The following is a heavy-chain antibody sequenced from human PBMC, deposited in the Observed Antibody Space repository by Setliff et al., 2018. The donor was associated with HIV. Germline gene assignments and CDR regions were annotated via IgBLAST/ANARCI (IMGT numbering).Heavy chain of an antibody. CDR3: GRGRGSEGYYYMDV. CDR1: GGTFSSYA. CDR2: IIPTFVAA. V-gene: IGHV1-69*01. Sequence: SVKVSCKASGGTFSSYAINWVRQAPGQGLEWMGAIIPTFVAANYAQTFQGRVTITADESTNTAYMELSSLRSGDTAVYYCGRGRGSEGYYYMDVWGKGTTVTVSS. J-gene: IGHJ6*03. D-gene: IGHD3-10*01.